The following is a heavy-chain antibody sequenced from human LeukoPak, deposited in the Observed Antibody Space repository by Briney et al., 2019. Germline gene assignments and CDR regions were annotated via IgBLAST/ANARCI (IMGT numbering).Heavy chain of an antibody. CDR1: GGSISSSSYY. CDR2: IYYSGST. V-gene: IGHV4-39*01. Sequence: PSETLSLTCTVSGGSISSSSYYWGWIRQPPGKGLEWIGNIYYSGSTYYNPSLKSRVTISVDTSKNQFSLKLSSVTAADTAVYYCASTVTRGAFDIWGQGTMVTVSS. D-gene: IGHD4-11*01. J-gene: IGHJ3*02. CDR3: ASTVTRGAFDI.